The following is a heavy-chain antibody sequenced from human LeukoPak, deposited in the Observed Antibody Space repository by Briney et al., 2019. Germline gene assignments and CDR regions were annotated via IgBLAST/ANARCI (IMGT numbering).Heavy chain of an antibody. D-gene: IGHD3-10*01. J-gene: IGHJ6*03. V-gene: IGHV1-46*01. CDR1: GYTFTTYY. CDR3: ARDGYYVSRSYRAYYYYYYYMDV. Sequence: GASVKVSCKASGYTFTTYYMHWVRQAPGQGLEWVGIINPSGGSTSYAQKFQGRVTMTRDTSTSTVYMELSSLRSEDTAVYYCARDGYYVSRSYRAYYYYYYYMDVWGKGTTVTISS. CDR2: INPSGGST.